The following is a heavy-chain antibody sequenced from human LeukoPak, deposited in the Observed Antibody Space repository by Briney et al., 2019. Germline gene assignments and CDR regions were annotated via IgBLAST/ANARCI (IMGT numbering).Heavy chain of an antibody. CDR1: GFTFSSYW. CDR2: ISSSSSYI. Sequence: GGSLRLSCAASGFTFSSYWMNWVRQAPGKGLEWVSSISSSSSYIYYADSVKGRFTISRDNAKNSLYLQMNSLRAEDTAVYYCARDSAMSSTVNWGQGTLVTVSS. D-gene: IGHD5/OR15-5a*01. J-gene: IGHJ1*01. V-gene: IGHV3-21*01. CDR3: ARDSAMSSTVN.